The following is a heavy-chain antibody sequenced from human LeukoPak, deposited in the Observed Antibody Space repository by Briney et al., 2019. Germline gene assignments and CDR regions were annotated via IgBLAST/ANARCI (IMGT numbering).Heavy chain of an antibody. CDR2: VNSDGSDT. V-gene: IGHV3-74*01. J-gene: IGHJ3*02. CDR3: ARVASLGIGYCSSTSCYVKQYGAFDI. CDR1: RGFTFSSNW. Sequence: GGSLRLSCAASRGFTFSSNWMYWVRQAPGKGLVWVSRVNSDGSDTAYADSVKGRFTISRDNVNNILHLQMNSLRAEDTAVYYCARVASLGIGYCSSTSCYVKQYGAFDIWGQGTMVTVSS. D-gene: IGHD2-2*01.